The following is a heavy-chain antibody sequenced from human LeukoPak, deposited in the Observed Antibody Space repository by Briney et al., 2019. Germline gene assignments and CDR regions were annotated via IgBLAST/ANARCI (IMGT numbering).Heavy chain of an antibody. V-gene: IGHV3-30-3*01. CDR1: GFTFISYA. Sequence: GGSLRLSCQASGFTFISYAMHWVRQAPGKGLEWVALISYDGSNKYYADSVKGRFTISRDNSKNTLYLQMNSLRVEDTAVYYCARGLGGLWGQGTLVTVSS. J-gene: IGHJ1*01. CDR3: ARGLGGL. CDR2: ISYDGSNK. D-gene: IGHD3-16*01.